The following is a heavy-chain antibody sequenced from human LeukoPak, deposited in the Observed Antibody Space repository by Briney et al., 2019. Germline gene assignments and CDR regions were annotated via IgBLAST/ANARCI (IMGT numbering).Heavy chain of an antibody. CDR2: INHSGST. CDR3: ARARPPHGYSYGHGPYDFDY. Sequence: PSETLSLTCAVYGGSFSGYYWSWIRQPPGKGLEWIGEINHSGSTNYNPSLKSRVTISVDTSKNQFSLKLSSVTAAATAVYYCARARPPHGYSYGHGPYDFDYWGQGTLVTVSS. CDR1: GGSFSGYY. D-gene: IGHD5-18*01. V-gene: IGHV4-34*01. J-gene: IGHJ4*02.